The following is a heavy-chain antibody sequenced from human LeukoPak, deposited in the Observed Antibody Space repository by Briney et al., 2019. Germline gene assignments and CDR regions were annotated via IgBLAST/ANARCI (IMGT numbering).Heavy chain of an antibody. CDR2: INPSGGST. D-gene: IGHD1-7*01. CDR3: ARRYNWNYWFDP. J-gene: IGHJ5*02. V-gene: IGHV1-46*02. CDR1: GYTFNNHY. Sequence: ASVKVSCKASGYTFNNHYMYWVRQAPGQGLEWMGVINPSGGSTSYAQKFQGRVTMTTDTSTSTAYMELRSLRSDDTAVYYCARRYNWNYWFDPWGQGTLVTVSS.